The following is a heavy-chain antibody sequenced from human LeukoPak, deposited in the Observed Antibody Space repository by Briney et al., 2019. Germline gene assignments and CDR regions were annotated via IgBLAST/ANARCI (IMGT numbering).Heavy chain of an antibody. J-gene: IGHJ6*03. V-gene: IGHV4-34*01. CDR2: INHSGST. CDR1: GGSFSGYY. CDR3: ARPLVLLWFGELDYMDV. D-gene: IGHD3-10*01. Sequence: PSETLSLTCAVYGGSFSGYYWSWIRQPPGKGLEWIGEINHSGSTYYNPSLKSRVTISVDTSKNQFSLKLSSVTAADTAVYYCARPLVLLWFGELDYMDVWGKGTTVTISS.